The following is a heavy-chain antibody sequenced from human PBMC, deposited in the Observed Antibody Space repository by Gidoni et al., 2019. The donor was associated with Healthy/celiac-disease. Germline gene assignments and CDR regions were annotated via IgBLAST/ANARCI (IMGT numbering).Heavy chain of an antibody. D-gene: IGHD3-22*01. CDR2: ISSSGSTI. Sequence: EVQLVGSGGGLVQPGGSLRLSCAASGFTFSSYARNWVRQAPGKGLEWVSYISSSGSTIYYADSVKGRFTISRDNDKNSLYLQMNSLRAEDTAVYYCASFTYYYDSSGYSDWFDPWGQGTLVTVSS. CDR3: ASFTYYYDSSGYSDWFDP. J-gene: IGHJ5*02. V-gene: IGHV3-48*03. CDR1: GFTFSSYA.